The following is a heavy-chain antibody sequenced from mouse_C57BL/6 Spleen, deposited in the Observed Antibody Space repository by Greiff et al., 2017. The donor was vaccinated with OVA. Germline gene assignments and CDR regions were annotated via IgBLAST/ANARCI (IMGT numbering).Heavy chain of an antibody. Sequence: EVQLVESGGGLVQPGGSLKLSCAASGFTFSDYYMYWVRQTPEKRLEWVAYISNGGGSTYYPDTVKGRFTISRDNAKNTLYLQMSRLKSEDTAMYYCARRGYYGNYDWYFDVWGTGTTVTVSS. J-gene: IGHJ1*03. CDR3: ARRGYYGNYDWYFDV. CDR2: ISNGGGST. CDR1: GFTFSDYY. V-gene: IGHV5-12*01. D-gene: IGHD2-1*01.